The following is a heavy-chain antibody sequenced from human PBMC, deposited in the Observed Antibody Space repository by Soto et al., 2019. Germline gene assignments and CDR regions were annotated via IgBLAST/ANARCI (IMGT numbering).Heavy chain of an antibody. D-gene: IGHD3-3*01. CDR1: GGCISSGCYY. J-gene: IGHJ6*02. Sequence: SLSLTCTVCGGCISSGCYYWSWIRQHPGKGLEWIGYIYYSGSTYYNPSLKSRVTISVDTSKNQFSLKLSSVTAADPAVYSCLTFGVAYGMDVCGQRTTVTVSS. V-gene: IGHV4-31*03. CDR3: LTFGVAYGMDV. CDR2: IYYSGST.